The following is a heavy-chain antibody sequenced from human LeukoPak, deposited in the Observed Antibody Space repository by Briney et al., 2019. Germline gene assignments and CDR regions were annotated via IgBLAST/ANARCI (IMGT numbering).Heavy chain of an antibody. D-gene: IGHD3-16*01. Sequence: SETLSLTCTVSGGSISSSSYYWGWIRQPPGKGLEWIGSIYYSGSTYYNPSLKSRVTISVDTSKNQFSLKLSSVTAADTAVYYCARVRRGTFLTSYYFDYWGQGTLVTVSS. CDR3: ARVRRGTFLTSYYFDY. V-gene: IGHV4-39*01. CDR2: IYYSGST. CDR1: GGSISSSSYY. J-gene: IGHJ4*02.